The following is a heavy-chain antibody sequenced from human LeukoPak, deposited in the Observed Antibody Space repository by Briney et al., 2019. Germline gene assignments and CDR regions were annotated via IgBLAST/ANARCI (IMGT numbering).Heavy chain of an antibody. CDR3: ARESGSPFYYYYYGMDV. J-gene: IGHJ6*02. Sequence: GGSLRLSCAASGFTFSDYYMSWIRQAPGKGLEWVSYISSSGSTIYYADSVKGRFTISRDNAKNSLYLQMNSLRAEDTAVYYCARESGSPFYYYYYGMDVWGQGTTVTVSS. CDR1: GFTFSDYY. D-gene: IGHD3-10*01. V-gene: IGHV3-11*01. CDR2: ISSSGSTI.